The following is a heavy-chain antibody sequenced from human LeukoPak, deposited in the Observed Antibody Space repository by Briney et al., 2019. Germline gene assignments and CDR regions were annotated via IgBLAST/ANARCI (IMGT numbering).Heavy chain of an antibody. CDR2: ISSSSASI. D-gene: IGHD3-22*01. Sequence: GGSLRLSCAASGFTFSSYTMNWVRQAPGKGLEWVSVISSSSASINYADSVKGRFTISRDNAKNSLYLQMNSLRAEDTAVYYCATYSSLNRREFQFWGQGTLLTVSS. J-gene: IGHJ1*01. CDR1: GFTFSSYT. V-gene: IGHV3-21*01. CDR3: ATYSSLNRREFQF.